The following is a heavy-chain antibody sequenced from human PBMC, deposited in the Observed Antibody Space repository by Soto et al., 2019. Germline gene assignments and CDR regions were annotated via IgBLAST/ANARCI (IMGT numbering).Heavy chain of an antibody. D-gene: IGHD6-13*01. Sequence: PGGSLRLSCAASGFTFSSYAMSWVRQAPGKGLEWVSAISGSGGSTYYADSVKGRFTISRDNSKNTLYLQMNSLRAEDTAVYYCANHLRRRLDPLIRSAAHFGGMDFRGQGTTVTVSS. V-gene: IGHV3-23*01. CDR1: GFTFSSYA. CDR2: ISGSGGST. J-gene: IGHJ6*02. CDR3: ANHLRRRLDPLIRSAAHFGGMDF.